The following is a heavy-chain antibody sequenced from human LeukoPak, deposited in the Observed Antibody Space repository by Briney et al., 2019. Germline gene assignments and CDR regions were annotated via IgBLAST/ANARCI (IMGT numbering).Heavy chain of an antibody. J-gene: IGHJ6*02. CDR2: IYYSGFT. Sequence: SETLSLTCTVSGGSLSIYYWSWIRQPPGKGLEWIGDIYYSGFTNYNPSLQSRVTISVDTSKNQFSLKLSSVTAADTAVYYCARDRSPYHCSGGSCYSDYYGMDVWGQGTTVTVSS. V-gene: IGHV4-59*12. CDR3: ARDRSPYHCSGGSCYSDYYGMDV. D-gene: IGHD2-15*01. CDR1: GGSLSIYY.